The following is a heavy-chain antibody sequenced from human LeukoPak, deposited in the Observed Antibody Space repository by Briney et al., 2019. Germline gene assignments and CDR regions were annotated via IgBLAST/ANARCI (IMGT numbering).Heavy chain of an antibody. CDR1: GGTFSSYA. Sequence: SVKVSCKASGGTFSSYAISWVRQAPGQGLEWMGRIIPILGIANYAQKFQGRVTITADKSTSTAYMELSSLRSEDTAVYYCARNIVVVVADNNWFDPWGQGTLVTVS. D-gene: IGHD2-15*01. V-gene: IGHV1-69*04. J-gene: IGHJ5*02. CDR2: IIPILGIA. CDR3: ARNIVVVVADNNWFDP.